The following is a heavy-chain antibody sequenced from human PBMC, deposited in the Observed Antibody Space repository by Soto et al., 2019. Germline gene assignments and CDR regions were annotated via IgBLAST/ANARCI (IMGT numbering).Heavy chain of an antibody. CDR3: AKSTLYYYGSGSYSN. V-gene: IGHV3-30*18. CDR1: GFTFGGDG. D-gene: IGHD3-10*01. CDR2: ISYDGSNK. Sequence: GGSLRLCCAASGFTFGGDGMHWVRQAPGKGLEWGAVISYDGSNKYYADSVKGRFTISRDNSKNTLYLQMNSLRAEDTAVYYCAKSTLYYYGSGSYSNWGQGTLVTVSS. J-gene: IGHJ4*02.